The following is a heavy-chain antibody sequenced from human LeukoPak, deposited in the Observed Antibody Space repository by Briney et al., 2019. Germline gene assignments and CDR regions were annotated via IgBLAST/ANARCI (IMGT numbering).Heavy chain of an antibody. CDR3: ARGRGFLPAATPFDY. CDR1: GFGFSTYD. CDR2: INPKSNNT. D-gene: IGHD2-15*01. Sequence: GASVKVSCNASGFGFSTYDINWVRQAAGQGLECMGWINPKSNNTGFAQRFQGRVTITTNTSINIAYMELGSLTAEDTAVYFCARGRGFLPAATPFDYWGQGTLVTVSS. V-gene: IGHV1-8*01. J-gene: IGHJ4*02.